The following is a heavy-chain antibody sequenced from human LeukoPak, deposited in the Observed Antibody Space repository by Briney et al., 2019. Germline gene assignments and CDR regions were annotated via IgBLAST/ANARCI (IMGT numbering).Heavy chain of an antibody. CDR1: GFTFSSYS. V-gene: IGHV3-21*01. D-gene: IGHD6-19*01. CDR2: ISSSSSYI. J-gene: IGHJ5*02. Sequence: GGSLRLSCAASGFTFSSYSMNWVRQAPGNGLEWVSSISSSSSYIYYADSVKGRFTISRDNAKNSLYLQMNSPRAEDTAVYYCATQGSSSGWYSGTKGYDWFDPWGQGTLVTVSS. CDR3: ATQGSSSGWYSGTKGYDWFDP.